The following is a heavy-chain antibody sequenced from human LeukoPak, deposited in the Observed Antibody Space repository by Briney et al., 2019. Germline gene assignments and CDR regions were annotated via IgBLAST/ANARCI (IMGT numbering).Heavy chain of an antibody. CDR1: GFTFDDYA. Sequence: GGSLRLSCAASGFTFDDYAMHWVRQAPGKGLEWVSGISWNSGSIGYADSVKGRFTISRDNAKNSLYLQMNSLRVEDTALYYCAKDYGYSNSWPHKWGQGTLVTVSS. V-gene: IGHV3-9*01. CDR2: ISWNSGSI. D-gene: IGHD6-13*01. J-gene: IGHJ4*02. CDR3: AKDYGYSNSWPHK.